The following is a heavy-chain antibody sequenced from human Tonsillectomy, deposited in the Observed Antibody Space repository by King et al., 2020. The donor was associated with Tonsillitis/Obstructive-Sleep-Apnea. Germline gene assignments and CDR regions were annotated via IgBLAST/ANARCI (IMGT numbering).Heavy chain of an antibody. CDR1: GFTFSSYW. CDR3: AGEEESGSYYH. J-gene: IGHJ5*02. CDR2: INIDGSRT. V-gene: IGHV3-74*01. Sequence: VQLVESGGGLVQPGGSLRLSCAASGFTFSSYWVHWVRQAPGKGLVWVSRINIDGSRTSYADSVKGRFTISRDTAKNTLYLQMNSLRAEDTAVYYCAGEEESGSYYHWGQGTLVTVSS. D-gene: IGHD1-26*01.